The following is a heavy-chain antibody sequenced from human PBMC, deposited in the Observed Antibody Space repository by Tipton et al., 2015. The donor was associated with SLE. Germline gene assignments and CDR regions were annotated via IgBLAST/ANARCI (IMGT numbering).Heavy chain of an antibody. CDR1: GFTFSDFE. V-gene: IGHV3-48*03. CDR3: ASLLTGDGRTD. J-gene: IGHJ4*02. Sequence: SLRLSCAASGFTFSDFEMNWVRQAPGKGLEWVSYISSSGGIIYYADSVKGRFTISRDNAKNSLYLQMNSLRAEDTAVYYCASLLTGDGRTDWGQGTLVTVSS. CDR2: ISSSGGII. D-gene: IGHD7-27*01.